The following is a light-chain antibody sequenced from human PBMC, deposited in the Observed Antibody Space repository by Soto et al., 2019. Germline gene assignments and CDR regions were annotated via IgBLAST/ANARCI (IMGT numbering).Light chain of an antibody. CDR1: QSVGSN. V-gene: IGKV3-15*01. CDR2: GAS. J-gene: IGKJ2*01. Sequence: EIVMTQSPATLSVSPGERATLSCRASQSVGSNLAWYHQKPGQAPRLLIYGASTRATGIPARFSGSGSGTEVTLTISSLQSEDFAVYYCQQYNNWPPYTFGQGTELEIK. CDR3: QQYNNWPPYT.